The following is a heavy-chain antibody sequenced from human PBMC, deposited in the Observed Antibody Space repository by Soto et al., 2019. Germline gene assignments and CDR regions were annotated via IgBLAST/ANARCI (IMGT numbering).Heavy chain of an antibody. CDR1: GGSISSYY. J-gene: IGHJ5*02. Sequence: SETLSLTCTVSGGSISSYYWSWIRQPPGKGLVWIGYVFYSGSTNYNPSLKSRVTISLDTSKNQFSLKLSSVTAADTAVYYCAELPAGEGNWFDPWGQGTLVTVSS. CDR2: VFYSGST. V-gene: IGHV4-59*01. CDR3: AELPAGEGNWFDP. D-gene: IGHD2-2*01.